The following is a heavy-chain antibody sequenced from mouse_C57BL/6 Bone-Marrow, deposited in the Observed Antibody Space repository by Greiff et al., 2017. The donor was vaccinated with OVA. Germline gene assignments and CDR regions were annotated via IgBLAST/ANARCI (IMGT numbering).Heavy chain of an antibody. CDR3: TGVTTTGDWYFDV. J-gene: IGHJ1*03. CDR2: IRNKANNHAT. V-gene: IGHV6-6*01. CDR1: GFTFSDAW. Sequence: EVKVEESGGGLVQPGGSMKLSCAASGFTFSDAWMDWVRQSPEKGLEWVAEIRNKANNHATYYAESVKGRFTISRDDSKSSVYLQMNSLRAEDTGIYYCTGVTTTGDWYFDVWGTGTTVTVSS. D-gene: IGHD2-2*01.